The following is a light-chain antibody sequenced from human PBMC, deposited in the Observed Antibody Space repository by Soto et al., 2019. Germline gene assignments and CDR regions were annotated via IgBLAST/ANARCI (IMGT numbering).Light chain of an antibody. J-gene: IGKJ1*01. CDR2: DAS. CDR3: QQYNSYSRT. V-gene: IGKV1-5*01. CDR1: QSISSW. Sequence: DIHMTQSPSTLSASVGDRVTITFRASQSISSWLAWYQQKPGKAPKLLIYDASSLESGVPSRFSGSGSGTEFTLTISSLQPDDFATYYCQQYNSYSRTFGQGTKVDIK.